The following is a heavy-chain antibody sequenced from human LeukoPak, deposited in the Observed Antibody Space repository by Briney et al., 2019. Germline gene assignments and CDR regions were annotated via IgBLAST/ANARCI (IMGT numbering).Heavy chain of an antibody. D-gene: IGHD3-3*01. CDR1: GFTFSSYW. Sequence: GGSLRLSCAASGFTFSSYWMSWARQAPGKGLEWVANIKEDGSEKSYVDSVKGRFTISRDNAKISLYLQMDSLRAEDTAVYYCARGGDVLRFLEWSGNNWFDPWGQGTLVTVSA. CDR2: IKEDGSEK. V-gene: IGHV3-7*04. J-gene: IGHJ5*02. CDR3: ARGGDVLRFLEWSGNNWFDP.